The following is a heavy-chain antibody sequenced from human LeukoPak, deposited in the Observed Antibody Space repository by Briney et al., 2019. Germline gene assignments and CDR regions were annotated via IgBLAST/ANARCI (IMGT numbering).Heavy chain of an antibody. CDR1: GFTFSNYW. J-gene: IGHJ4*02. CDR3: ARDPDSGGWSFEDY. V-gene: IGHV3-74*01. Sequence: GGSLRLSCAASGFTFSNYWMHWVRQVPGKGLVWVSRINGDGRRTTYADPVKGRFTISRDNAQNTLYLQMNSLRAEDTAVYYCARDPDSGGWSFEDYWGQGALVTVSS. D-gene: IGHD6-19*01. CDR2: INGDGRRT.